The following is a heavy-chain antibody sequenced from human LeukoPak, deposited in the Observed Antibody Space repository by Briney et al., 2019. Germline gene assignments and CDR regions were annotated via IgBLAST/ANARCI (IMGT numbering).Heavy chain of an antibody. CDR3: ANSKQWLIQGEYLFDY. CDR2: ISGSGDST. J-gene: IGHJ4*02. CDR1: GFTFSSYA. D-gene: IGHD6-19*01. V-gene: IGHV3-23*01. Sequence: GGSLRLSCAASGFTFSSYAMSWVRQAPGKGLEWVSGISGSGDSTYYADSVKGRFTISRDNSKNTLYLQMNSLRAEDTAVYYCANSKQWLIQGEYLFDYWGQGTLVTVSS.